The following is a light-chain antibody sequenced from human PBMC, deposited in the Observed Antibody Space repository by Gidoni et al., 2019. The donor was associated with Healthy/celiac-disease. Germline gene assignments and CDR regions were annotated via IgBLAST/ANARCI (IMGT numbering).Light chain of an antibody. V-gene: IGKV3-20*01. J-gene: IGKJ1*01. CDR3: QQRT. Sequence: TQSPGTLSLSPGERATLSCRASQRVSSSYLAWYQQKPGQAPRLLIYGASSRATGIPDRFSGSGSGTDFTLTISRLEPEDFAVYYCQQRTFGQGTKVEIK. CDR2: GAS. CDR1: QRVSSSY.